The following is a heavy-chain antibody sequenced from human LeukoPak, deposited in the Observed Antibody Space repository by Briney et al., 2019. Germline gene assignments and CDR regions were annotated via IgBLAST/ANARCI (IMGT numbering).Heavy chain of an antibody. CDR3: AKDSAAAGGHAFAF. V-gene: IGHV3-23*01. D-gene: IGHD6-13*01. Sequence: PGGSLRLSCAASGFTFSSYAMSWVRQAPGKGLEWVSAVDGSSYNTYYADSVRGRFTISRDNSKNTLYLQMNSLRADDTAVYYCAKDSAAAGGHAFAFWGQGPL. CDR1: GFTFSSYA. J-gene: IGHJ4*02. CDR2: VDGSSYNT.